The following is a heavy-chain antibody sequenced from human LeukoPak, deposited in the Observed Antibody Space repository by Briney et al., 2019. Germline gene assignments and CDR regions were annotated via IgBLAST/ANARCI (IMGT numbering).Heavy chain of an antibody. CDR1: GYTFTGYY. CDR2: INPNSGGT. J-gene: IGHJ6*02. V-gene: IGHV1-2*02. D-gene: IGHD2-2*01. CDR3: ARDPVVPATAYGMDV. Sequence: ASVTVSCKASGYTFTGYYMHWVRQAPGQGLEWMGWINPNSGGTNYAQKFQGRVTMTRDTSISTAYMELSRLRSDDTAVYYCARDPVVPATAYGMDVWGQGTTVTVSS.